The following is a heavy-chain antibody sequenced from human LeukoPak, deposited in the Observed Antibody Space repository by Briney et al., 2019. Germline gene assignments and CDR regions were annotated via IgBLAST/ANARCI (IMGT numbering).Heavy chain of an antibody. CDR1: GGSISSYY. CDR3: ARGASIAARYWFDP. D-gene: IGHD6-6*01. J-gene: IGHJ5*02. Sequence: SETLSLTCTVSGGSISSYYWSWIRQPPGRGLQWIRYIYYSGSTNYNPSLKSRVTISVDTSKNQFSLKLSSVTAADTAVYYCARGASIAARYWFDPWGQGTLVTVSS. V-gene: IGHV4-59*01. CDR2: IYYSGST.